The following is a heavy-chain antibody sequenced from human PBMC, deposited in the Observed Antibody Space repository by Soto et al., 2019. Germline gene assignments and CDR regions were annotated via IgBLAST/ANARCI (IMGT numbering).Heavy chain of an antibody. CDR3: ARESSGWAAEYFQH. CDR1: GYTFTSYA. J-gene: IGHJ1*01. CDR2: INAGNFNT. D-gene: IGHD6-19*01. Sequence: ASVKVSCRASGYTFTSYAVHWVRQAPGQRLEWMGWINAGNFNTKYSQKFQGRVTITRDTSASTAYMELSSLRSEDTAVYYCARESSGWAAEYFQHWGQGTLVTVSS. V-gene: IGHV1-3*01.